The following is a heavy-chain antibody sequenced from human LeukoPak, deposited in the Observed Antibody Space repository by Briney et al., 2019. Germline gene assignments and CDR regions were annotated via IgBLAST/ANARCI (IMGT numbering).Heavy chain of an antibody. Sequence: GGSLRLSCAASGFPFSGSGMHWVRQAPGKGLEWVAVIWYDGSHQYYADSVKGRFTISRDNAKNTLYLQMNSLRAEDTAVYYCANPLPRSQSSSWPFDYWGQGTLVTVSS. CDR3: ANPLPRSQSSSWPFDY. D-gene: IGHD6-13*01. J-gene: IGHJ4*02. CDR2: IWYDGSHQ. CDR1: GFPFSGSG. V-gene: IGHV3-33*03.